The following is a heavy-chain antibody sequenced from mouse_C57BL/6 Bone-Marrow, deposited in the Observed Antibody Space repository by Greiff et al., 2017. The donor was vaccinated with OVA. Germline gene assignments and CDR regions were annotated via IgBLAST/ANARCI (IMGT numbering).Heavy chain of an antibody. CDR2: INPSNGGT. CDR1: GYTFTSYW. CDR3: ARVTVALVDWYFDV. J-gene: IGHJ1*03. V-gene: IGHV1-53*01. D-gene: IGHD1-3*01. Sequence: VQLQQPGTELVKPGASVKLSCKASGYTFTSYWMHWVKQRPGQGLEWIGNINPSNGGTNYNEKFKSKATLTVDKSSSTAYMQLSSLTSEDSAVYDCARVTVALVDWYFDVWGTGTTVTVSS.